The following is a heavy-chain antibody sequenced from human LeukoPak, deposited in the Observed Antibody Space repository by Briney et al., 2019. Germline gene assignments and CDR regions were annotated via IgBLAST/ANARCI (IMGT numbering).Heavy chain of an antibody. CDR2: ISSSGSTI. V-gene: IGHV3-48*03. CDR3: ASYRFGEVDY. CDR1: GFTFSSYE. D-gene: IGHD3-10*01. J-gene: IGHJ4*02. Sequence: PGGSLRLSCAASGFTFSSYEMNWVRQAPGKGLEWVSYISSSGSTIYYAHSVKGRFTISRDNAKNSLYLQMNSLRAEDTAVYYCASYRFGEVDYWGQGTLVTVSS.